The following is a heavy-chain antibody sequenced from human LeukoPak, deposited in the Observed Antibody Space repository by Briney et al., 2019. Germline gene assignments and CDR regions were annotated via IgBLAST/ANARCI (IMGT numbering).Heavy chain of an antibody. J-gene: IGHJ6*02. Sequence: GESLKISCKGSGYSFTSYWIGWVRQMPGKGLVWMGIIYPGDSDTRYRPSFQDQVTISADKSISTAYLQWSSLKASDTAMYYCAMGTGSASPPGYYYGMDVWGQGTTVTVSS. CDR3: AMGTGSASPPGYYYGMDV. CDR1: GYSFTSYW. CDR2: IYPGDSDT. D-gene: IGHD3/OR15-3a*01. V-gene: IGHV5-51*01.